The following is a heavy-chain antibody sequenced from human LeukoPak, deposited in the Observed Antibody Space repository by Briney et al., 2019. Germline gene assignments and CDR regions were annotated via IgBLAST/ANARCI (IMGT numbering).Heavy chain of an antibody. J-gene: IGHJ4*02. D-gene: IGHD5-18*01. V-gene: IGHV5-51*01. Sequence: GASRQSSAKSSVSSFTIYWIGWVRPTRGKGLEWMGIIYPGDSDTRYSPSFQGQVTISADKSISTAYLQWRSLKASDTAMYYCARVSDTAMANWGQGTLVTVSS. CDR3: ARVSDTAMAN. CDR1: VSSFTIYW. CDR2: IYPGDSDT.